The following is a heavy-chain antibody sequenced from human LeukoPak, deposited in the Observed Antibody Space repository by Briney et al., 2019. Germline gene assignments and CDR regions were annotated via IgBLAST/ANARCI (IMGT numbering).Heavy chain of an antibody. Sequence: GGSLRLSCAASGFTFSGYWMSWVRQAPGKGLEWVANINQDGSIIHYVDSAKGRFTIHRDNAKNSLYLQMNYLRAEDTALYYCATSDDSSGSDWGQGTLVTVSS. D-gene: IGHD3-22*01. V-gene: IGHV3-7*01. CDR3: ATSDDSSGSD. J-gene: IGHJ4*02. CDR2: INQDGSII. CDR1: GFTFSGYW.